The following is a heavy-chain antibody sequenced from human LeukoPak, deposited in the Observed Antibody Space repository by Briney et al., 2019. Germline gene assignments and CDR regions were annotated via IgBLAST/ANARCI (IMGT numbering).Heavy chain of an antibody. CDR3: ARDRRLLDGQVPWFDP. D-gene: IGHD1-1*01. Sequence: ASVKVSCKASGYTFTSYAMHWVRQAPGQRLEWMGWINAGNGNTKYSQEFQGRVTITRDTSASTAYMELSSLRSEDTAVYYCARDRRLLDGQVPWFDPWGQGTLVTVFS. CDR1: GYTFTSYA. J-gene: IGHJ5*02. V-gene: IGHV1-3*01. CDR2: INAGNGNT.